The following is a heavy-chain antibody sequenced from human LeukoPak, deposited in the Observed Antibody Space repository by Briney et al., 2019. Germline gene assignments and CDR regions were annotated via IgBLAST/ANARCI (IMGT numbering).Heavy chain of an antibody. J-gene: IGHJ4*02. Sequence: TGGSLRLSCAASGFTFSSYGMHWVRQAPGKGLEWVAFIRYDGTSQYYTDSVKGRFTISRDNPMNTMYLQMNSLRVEDTAVYYCAKVGFGWYQIDYWGQGTLVTVSS. CDR3: AKVGFGWYQIDY. CDR2: IRYDGTSQ. D-gene: IGHD6-19*01. V-gene: IGHV3-30*02. CDR1: GFTFSSYG.